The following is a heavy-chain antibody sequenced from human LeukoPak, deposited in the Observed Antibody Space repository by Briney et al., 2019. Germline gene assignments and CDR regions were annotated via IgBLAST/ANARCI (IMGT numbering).Heavy chain of an antibody. D-gene: IGHD3-10*01. J-gene: IGHJ4*02. Sequence: GGSLRLSCAASGFTFSSYWMSWVRQAPGKGLEWVANIKQDGSEKYYVDSVKGRFTISRDNAKKSLYLQMNSLRAEDTAVYYCARGDGSDYYGSGSYGFDYWGQGTLVTVSS. V-gene: IGHV3-7*01. CDR2: IKQDGSEK. CDR1: GFTFSSYW. CDR3: ARGDGSDYYGSGSYGFDY.